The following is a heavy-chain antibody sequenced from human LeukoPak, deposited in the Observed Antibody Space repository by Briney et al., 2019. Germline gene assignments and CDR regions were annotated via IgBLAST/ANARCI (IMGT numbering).Heavy chain of an antibody. D-gene: IGHD2-21*01. Sequence: GGSLRLSCAASGFTFSSYGMHWLRQAPGKGLEWVSASSGSGGSTYYADSVKGRFTISRDNSKNTLYLQMNSLRAEDTAVYYCAKKGGEYYYYYGMDVWGQGTTVTVSS. V-gene: IGHV3-23*01. CDR2: SSGSGGST. J-gene: IGHJ6*02. CDR1: GFTFSSYG. CDR3: AKKGGEYYYYYGMDV.